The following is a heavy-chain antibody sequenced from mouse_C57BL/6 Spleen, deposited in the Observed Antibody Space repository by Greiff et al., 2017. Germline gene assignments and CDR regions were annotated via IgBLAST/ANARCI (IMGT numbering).Heavy chain of an antibody. J-gene: IGHJ1*03. CDR3: ARGGTTVVDWYFDV. CDR2: IDPEDGET. CDR1: GFNINDYY. Sequence: EVQLQQSGAELVKPGASVKLSCTASGFNINDYYMHWVKQRTEQGLEWIGRIDPEDGETKYAAKFQGKATITADTSSNTAYLPLSSLTSEDSAVYYGARGGTTVVDWYFDVWGTGTTVTVSS. V-gene: IGHV14-2*01. D-gene: IGHD1-1*01.